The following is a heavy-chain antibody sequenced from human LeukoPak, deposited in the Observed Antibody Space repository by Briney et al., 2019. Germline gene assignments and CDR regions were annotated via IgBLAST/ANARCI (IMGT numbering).Heavy chain of an antibody. CDR3: ARGDYYDSSGYWLFDY. V-gene: IGHV4-59*01. Sequence: SETLSLTCTVAGGSISSYYWRWIRQPPGKGLEWIGYIYYSGSTNYNPSLKSRVTISVDTSKNQFSLKLSSVTAADTAVYYCARGDYYDSSGYWLFDYWGQGTLVTVSS. D-gene: IGHD3-22*01. J-gene: IGHJ4*02. CDR1: GGSISSYY. CDR2: IYYSGST.